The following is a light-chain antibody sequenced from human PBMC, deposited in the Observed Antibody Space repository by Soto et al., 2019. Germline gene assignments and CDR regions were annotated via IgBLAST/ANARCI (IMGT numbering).Light chain of an antibody. CDR2: KAS. Sequence: DIQMTQSPSTLSASVGDRVTITFRASQTISSWLAWYQQKPGKAPKLLIYKASTLKSGVPSRFSGSGSGTEFTLTISSLQPDDFATYYCQQYSSYPWTFGQGTKVDIK. CDR1: QTISSW. V-gene: IGKV1-5*03. CDR3: QQYSSYPWT. J-gene: IGKJ1*01.